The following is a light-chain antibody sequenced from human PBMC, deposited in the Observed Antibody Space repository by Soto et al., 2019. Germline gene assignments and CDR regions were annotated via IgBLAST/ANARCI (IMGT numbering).Light chain of an antibody. CDR1: TSDVGGFNY. CDR2: DVT. J-gene: IGLJ2*01. V-gene: IGLV2-14*03. CDR3: SSYTSISTLGV. Sequence: QSALTQPASVSGSPGQSITISCTGTTSDVGGFNYVSWYQQHPGKAPKLMIFDVTNRPSGVSNRFSGSKSGTTASLTISGLQAEDEADYYCSSYTSISTLGVFGGGTQLTVL.